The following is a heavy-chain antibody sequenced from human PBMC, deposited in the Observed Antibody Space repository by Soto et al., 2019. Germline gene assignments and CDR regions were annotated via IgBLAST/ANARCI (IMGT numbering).Heavy chain of an antibody. Sequence: QVQLKQRGAGLLKPSETLSLTCAVNGGSFTGYYWTYIRQSPEKGLEWIGEVNHRGSTTYNPSLKSRVTLSVDASNNQFSLTLSSVTAADTAVYYCARSPPFSSFRGFDVWGQGTMVTVSS. CDR1: GGSFTGYY. CDR3: ARSPPFSSFRGFDV. D-gene: IGHD6-6*01. CDR2: VNHRGST. V-gene: IGHV4-34*02. J-gene: IGHJ3*01.